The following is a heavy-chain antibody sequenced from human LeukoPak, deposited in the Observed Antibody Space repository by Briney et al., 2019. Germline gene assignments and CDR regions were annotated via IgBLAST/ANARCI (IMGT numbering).Heavy chain of an antibody. CDR1: GFTFDDYA. Sequence: GGSLRLSCAASGFTFDDYAMHWVRQAPGKGLEWVSGISWNSGSIGYADSVKGRFTISRDNAKNSLYLQMNSLRAEDTALYYCAKANKRYSSSWYEDWFDPWGQGTLVTVSS. CDR3: AKANKRYSSSWYEDWFDP. V-gene: IGHV3-9*01. J-gene: IGHJ5*02. CDR2: ISWNSGSI. D-gene: IGHD6-13*01.